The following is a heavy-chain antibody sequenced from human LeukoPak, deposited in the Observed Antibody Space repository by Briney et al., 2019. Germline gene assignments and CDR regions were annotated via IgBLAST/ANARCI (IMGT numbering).Heavy chain of an antibody. CDR1: GFTFSSYG. J-gene: IGHJ6*03. CDR3: ARVGNLYYYYYMDV. Sequence: PGGSLRLSCAASGFTFSSYGMHWVRQAPGKGLEWVAFIRYDGSNKYYADSVKGRFTISRDNSKNTLYLQMNSLRAEDTAVYYCARVGNLYYYYYMDVWGKGTTVTVSS. V-gene: IGHV3-30*02. D-gene: IGHD1-14*01. CDR2: IRYDGSNK.